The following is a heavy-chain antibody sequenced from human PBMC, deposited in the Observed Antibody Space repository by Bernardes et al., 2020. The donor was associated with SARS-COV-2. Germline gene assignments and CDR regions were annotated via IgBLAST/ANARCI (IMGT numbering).Heavy chain of an antibody. Sequence: GGSLRLSCAASGFTFSSFGIHWVRQAPGKGLEWVANIKRDGSETYYVDSVKGRFTISRDAAKNLVFLQMNSLRAEDTAVFYCARSAGMDVWGQGTMVTVSS. CDR2: IKRDGSET. CDR3: ARSAGMDV. J-gene: IGHJ6*02. CDR1: GFTFSSFG. V-gene: IGHV3-7*03.